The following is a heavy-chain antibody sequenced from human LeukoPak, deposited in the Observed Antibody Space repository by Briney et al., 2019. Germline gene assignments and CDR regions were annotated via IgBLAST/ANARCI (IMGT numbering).Heavy chain of an antibody. V-gene: IGHV3-21*01. Sequence: GGSLRLSCAASGFTFSSYSMNWVRQASGKGLEWVSSISSSSSYIYYADSVKGRFTISRDNAKNSLYLQMNSLRAEDTAVYYCAKPAAVGSRTYYYMDVWGKGTTVTVSS. J-gene: IGHJ6*03. CDR3: AKPAAVGSRTYYYMDV. D-gene: IGHD6-13*01. CDR1: GFTFSSYS. CDR2: ISSSSSYI.